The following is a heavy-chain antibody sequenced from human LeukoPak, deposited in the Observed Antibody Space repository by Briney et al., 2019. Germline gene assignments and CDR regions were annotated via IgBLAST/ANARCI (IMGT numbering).Heavy chain of an antibody. J-gene: IGHJ4*02. CDR1: GFTFSSYA. CDR3: PRVVGATYFDY. CDR2: ISGSGGST. V-gene: IGHV3-23*01. D-gene: IGHD1-26*01. Sequence: GGSLRLSCAASGFTFSSYALSWVRQAPGKGLEWVSVISGSGGSTYYADSVKGRFTISRDNSKNTVYLQMNSLRAEDTAVYYCPRVVGATYFDYWGQGTLVTVSS.